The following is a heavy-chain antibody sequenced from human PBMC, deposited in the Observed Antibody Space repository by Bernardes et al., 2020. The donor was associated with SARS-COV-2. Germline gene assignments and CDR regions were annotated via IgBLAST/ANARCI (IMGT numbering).Heavy chain of an antibody. Sequence: SEPLSLTCTVSGDSISSHSISTYSWSWIRQPPGKGLQWIGHVYRSGSTTYSPSLKSRVTISADTSKNQFSLRLTSVTAADTAVYYCARATERDVFWSGYPDFHDWGRGTLVTVS. J-gene: IGHJ4*02. CDR3: ARATERDVFWSGYPDFHD. CDR1: GDSISSHSISTYS. CDR2: VYRSGST. D-gene: IGHD3-3*01. V-gene: IGHV4-61*01.